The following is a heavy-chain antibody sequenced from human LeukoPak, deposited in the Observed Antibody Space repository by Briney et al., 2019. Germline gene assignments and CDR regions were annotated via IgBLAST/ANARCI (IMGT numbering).Heavy chain of an antibody. Sequence: PGGSLRLSCAASGFTFSINAMSWLRHAPGKGLEWVSTIGDSDIMTPYSDSVKGRFTISRDDSKNTLYLQMNSLRADDTAVYYCAKDQAPTVGSTDFWGQGTLVTVSS. J-gene: IGHJ4*02. V-gene: IGHV3-23*01. CDR2: IGDSDIMT. CDR1: GFTFSINA. D-gene: IGHD1-26*01. CDR3: AKDQAPTVGSTDF.